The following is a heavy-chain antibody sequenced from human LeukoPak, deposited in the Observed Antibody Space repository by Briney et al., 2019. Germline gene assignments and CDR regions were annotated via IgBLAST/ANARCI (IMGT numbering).Heavy chain of an antibody. J-gene: IGHJ4*02. CDR3: AKDRIAVAGIFDY. V-gene: IGHV3-30*04. CDR2: ISYDGSNK. Sequence: GRSLRLSCAASGFTFRSYAMHWVRQAPGKGLEWVAVISYDGSNKYYADSVKGRFTISRDNSKNTLYLQMNSLRAEDTAVYYCAKDRIAVAGIFDYWGQGTLVTVSS. CDR1: GFTFRSYA. D-gene: IGHD6-19*01.